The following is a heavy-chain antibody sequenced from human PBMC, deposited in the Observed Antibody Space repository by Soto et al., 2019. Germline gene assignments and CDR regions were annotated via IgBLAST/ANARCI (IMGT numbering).Heavy chain of an antibody. CDR1: GGSISSGGYY. CDR3: ARVEVPAAHYGMDV. J-gene: IGHJ6*02. D-gene: IGHD2-2*01. CDR2: IYYSGST. V-gene: IGHV4-31*03. Sequence: QVQLQESGPGQVKPSQTLSLTCTVSGGSISSGGYYWSWIRQHPGKGLEWIGYIYYSGSTYYNPSLKSRVTISVDTSKNQFSLKLSSVTAAYTAVYYCARVEVPAAHYGMDVWGQGTTVTVSS.